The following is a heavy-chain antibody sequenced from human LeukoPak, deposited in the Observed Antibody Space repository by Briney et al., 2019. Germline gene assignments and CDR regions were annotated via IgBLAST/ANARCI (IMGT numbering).Heavy chain of an antibody. Sequence: SETLSLTCAVYGGSFSGYYWSWVRQPPGKGLEWIGEINHSGSTNYNPSLKSRVTISVDTSKNQFSLKLSSVTAADTAVYYCAREGSSGYYDYWGQGTLVTVSS. CDR2: INHSGST. CDR3: AREGSSGYYDY. V-gene: IGHV4-34*01. J-gene: IGHJ4*02. CDR1: GGSFSGYY. D-gene: IGHD3-22*01.